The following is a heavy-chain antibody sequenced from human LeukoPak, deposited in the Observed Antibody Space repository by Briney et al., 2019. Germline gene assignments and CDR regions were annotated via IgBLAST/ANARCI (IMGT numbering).Heavy chain of an antibody. CDR3: ATFGFNWNLGY. D-gene: IGHD1-20*01. CDR2: IYSDNT. CDR1: GFTVSTNY. Sequence: GGSLRLSCAASGFTVSTNYMTWVRQAPGKGLEWVSFIYSDNTHYSDSVKGRFTISRDNAKNTVYLQMNSLRAKDTAVYYCATFGFNWNLGYWGQGTLVTVSS. V-gene: IGHV3-66*01. J-gene: IGHJ4*02.